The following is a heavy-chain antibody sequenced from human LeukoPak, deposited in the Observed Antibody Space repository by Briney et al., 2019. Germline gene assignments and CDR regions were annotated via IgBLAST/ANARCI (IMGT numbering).Heavy chain of an antibody. CDR3: AKIEVEGSGWPGGDY. CDR1: GFTFSSYG. V-gene: IGHV3-30*18. J-gene: IGHJ4*02. D-gene: IGHD6-19*01. CDR2: ISYDGSNK. Sequence: GGSLRLSCAASGFTFSSYGMHWVRQAPGKGLEWVAVISYDGSNKYYADSVKGRFTISRDNSKNALYLQMNSLRAEDTAVYYCAKIEVEGSGWPGGDYWGQGTLVTVSS.